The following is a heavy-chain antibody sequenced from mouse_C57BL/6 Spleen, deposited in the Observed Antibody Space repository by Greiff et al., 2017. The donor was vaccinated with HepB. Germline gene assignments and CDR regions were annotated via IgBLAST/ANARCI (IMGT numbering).Heavy chain of an antibody. D-gene: IGHD1-1*01. CDR2: IDPEDGDT. CDR3: TLDYYGSSYALFAY. J-gene: IGHJ3*01. Sequence: VQLQQSGAELVRPGASVKLSCTASGFNIKDYYMHWVKQRPELGLGWIGRIDPEDGDTEYAPKFQGKATLTANTSSNTAELQLRILTSVDTAVYYYTLDYYGSSYALFAYWGQGTLVTVSA. CDR1: GFNIKDYY. V-gene: IGHV14-1*01.